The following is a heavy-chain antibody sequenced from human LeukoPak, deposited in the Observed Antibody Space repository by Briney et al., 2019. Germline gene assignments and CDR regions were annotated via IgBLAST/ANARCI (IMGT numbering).Heavy chain of an antibody. D-gene: IGHD2-2*01. J-gene: IGHJ3*02. Sequence: GESLKISCKGSGYKFPTYWIGWVRQLPGKGLEWMGIIYPDDSDTRYSPSFQGLVTISADKSISTAYLQWSSLKASDTAMYYCARHEGYCISSSCSDTFDIWGQGTMVTVSS. CDR2: IYPDDSDT. CDR1: GYKFPTYW. CDR3: ARHEGYCISSSCSDTFDI. V-gene: IGHV5-51*01.